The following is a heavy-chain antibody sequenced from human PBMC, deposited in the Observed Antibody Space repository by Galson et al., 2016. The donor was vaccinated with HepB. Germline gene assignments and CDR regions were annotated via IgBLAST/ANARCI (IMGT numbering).Heavy chain of an antibody. Sequence: SETLSLTCFVSGGSIDNNNYYWAWIRQPPGKRLEWIGSVYYSGTTYYNPSLKSRVSISVGTSKNQFSLKLTSVTAADAAVYFCARHHKNWNYGYLVANWFDPWGQGSLVTVSS. CDR3: ARHHKNWNYGYLVANWFDP. CDR2: VYYSGTT. J-gene: IGHJ5*02. V-gene: IGHV4-39*01. CDR1: GGSIDNNNYY. D-gene: IGHD1-7*01.